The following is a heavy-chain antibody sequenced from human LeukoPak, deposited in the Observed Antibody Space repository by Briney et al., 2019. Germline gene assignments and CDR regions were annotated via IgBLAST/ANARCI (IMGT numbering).Heavy chain of an antibody. V-gene: IGHV1-3*03. J-gene: IGHJ5*02. CDR2: INAGNGNT. Sequence: ASVKVSCKASGYTFTSYAMHWVRQAPGQRLEWMGWINAGNGNTKYSQEFQGRVTITRDTSASTAYMELSSLRSEDTAVYYCARAKGATRYNWFDPWGQGTLVTVSS. CDR3: ARAKGATRYNWFDP. CDR1: GYTFTSYA. D-gene: IGHD1-26*01.